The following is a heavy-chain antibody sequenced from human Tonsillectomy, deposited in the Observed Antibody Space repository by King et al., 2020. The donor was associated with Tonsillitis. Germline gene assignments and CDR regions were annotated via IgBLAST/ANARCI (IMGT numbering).Heavy chain of an antibody. CDR1: GFTFSSYG. CDR3: AKDGGMITFGGVMWYFDY. Sequence: VQLVESGGGVVQPGRSLRLSCAASGFTFSSYGMHWVRQAPGKGLEWVAVISYDGSNKYYADSVKGRFTISRDNSKNTLYLQMNSLRAEDTAVYYCAKDGGMITFGGVMWYFDYWGQGTLVTVSS. D-gene: IGHD3-16*01. CDR2: ISYDGSNK. V-gene: IGHV3-30*18. J-gene: IGHJ4*02.